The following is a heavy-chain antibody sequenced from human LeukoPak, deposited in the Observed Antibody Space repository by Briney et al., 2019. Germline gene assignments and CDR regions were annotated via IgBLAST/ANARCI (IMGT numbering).Heavy chain of an antibody. CDR2: IFHSGST. Sequence: SQTLSLTCTVSGGSISSGGYYWSWIRQPPGKGLEWIGYIFHSGSTNYNPSLKSRVTMSVDTSKNQFSLKLSSVTAADTAVYYCARGLAAAGEFDYWGQGTLVTVSS. CDR1: GGSISSGGYY. J-gene: IGHJ4*02. CDR3: ARGLAAAGEFDY. V-gene: IGHV4-30-2*01. D-gene: IGHD6-13*01.